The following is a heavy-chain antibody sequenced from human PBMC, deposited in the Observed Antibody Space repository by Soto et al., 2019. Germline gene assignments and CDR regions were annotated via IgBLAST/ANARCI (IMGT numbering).Heavy chain of an antibody. CDR3: ARDGYYDSSGYYSITDY. CDR2: MNPNSGNT. V-gene: IGHV1-8*01. CDR1: GYTFTSYD. Sequence: QVQLVQSGAEVKKPGASVKVSCKASGYTFTSYDINWVRQATGQGLEWMGWMNPNSGNTGYAQKFQGRVTMTRNTSRSTAIMELSSLRSEDTAVYYCARDGYYDSSGYYSITDYWGQGTLVTVSS. D-gene: IGHD3-22*01. J-gene: IGHJ4*02.